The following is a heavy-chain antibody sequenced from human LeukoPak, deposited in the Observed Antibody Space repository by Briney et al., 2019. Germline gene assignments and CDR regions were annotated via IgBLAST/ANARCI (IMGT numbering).Heavy chain of an antibody. CDR3: ARWKTGRDAFDI. V-gene: IGHV3-21*01. CDR1: GFTFSSYS. D-gene: IGHD1-1*01. Sequence: GGSLRLSCAASGFTFSSYSMNWVRQAPGKGLEWVSSISSSSSYIYYADSVKGRFTISRDNAKNSLYLQMNSLRAEDTAVYYCARWKTGRDAFDIWGQGTMVTVSS. J-gene: IGHJ3*02. CDR2: ISSSSSYI.